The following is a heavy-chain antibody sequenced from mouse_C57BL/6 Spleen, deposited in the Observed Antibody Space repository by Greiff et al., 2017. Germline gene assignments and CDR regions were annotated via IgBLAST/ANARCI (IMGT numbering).Heavy chain of an antibody. Sequence: EVQLQQSGPGMVKPSQSLSLTCTVTGYSITSGYDWHWIRHFPGNKLEWMGYISYSGSTNYNPSLKSRISITHDTAKNHFFLKLNSVTTKDTATYYCARETDYFDYWGQGTTLTVSS. J-gene: IGHJ2*01. CDR3: ARETDYFDY. CDR2: ISYSGST. V-gene: IGHV3-1*01. CDR1: GYSITSGYD.